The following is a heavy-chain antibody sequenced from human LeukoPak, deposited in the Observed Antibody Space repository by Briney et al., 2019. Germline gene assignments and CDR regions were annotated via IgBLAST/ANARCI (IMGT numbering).Heavy chain of an antibody. V-gene: IGHV3-48*03. CDR3: ARGDPHADL. J-gene: IGHJ5*02. CDR1: AFDLNTYE. CDR2: ITISGHTK. Sequence: PGGSLRLSCAASAFDLNTYEMNWVRQAPGKGLEWIADITISGHTKNYADSVKGRFTISIDNAGTSLYLQMNSLRVEDTGVYYCARGDPHADLWGQGTLVTVSS.